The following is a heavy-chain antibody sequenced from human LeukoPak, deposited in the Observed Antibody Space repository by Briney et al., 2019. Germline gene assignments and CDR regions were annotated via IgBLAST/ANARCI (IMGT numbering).Heavy chain of an antibody. CDR2: LNPNSGKT. CDR1: GYSFTNYG. V-gene: IGHV1-8*01. CDR3: ARQGGLDV. Sequence: ASVKVSCKASGYSFTNYGINWVRQASGQGLEWMGWLNPNSGKTGYAQRFQGRVTLTRNTSVSTAYMELSSLRFEDTAVYYCARQGGLDVWGQGTTVTVS. J-gene: IGHJ6*02.